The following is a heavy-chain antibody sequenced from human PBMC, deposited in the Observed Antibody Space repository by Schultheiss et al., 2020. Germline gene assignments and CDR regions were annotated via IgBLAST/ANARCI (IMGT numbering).Heavy chain of an antibody. J-gene: IGHJ4*02. CDR3: AKPIQWELYPFDY. CDR2: ISSSSSYI. Sequence: GGSLRLSCAASGFTFSSYAMSWVRQAPGKGLEWVSSISSSSSYIYYADSVKGRFTISRDNAKNSLYLQMNSLRAEDTAVYYCAKPIQWELYPFDYWGQGTLVTVSS. CDR1: GFTFSSYA. V-gene: IGHV3-21*01. D-gene: IGHD1-26*01.